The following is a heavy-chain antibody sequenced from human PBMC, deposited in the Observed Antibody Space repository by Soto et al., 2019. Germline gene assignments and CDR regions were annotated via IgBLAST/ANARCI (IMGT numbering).Heavy chain of an antibody. CDR3: ARDKRYYYDSRDAFDI. J-gene: IGHJ3*02. V-gene: IGHV1-18*04. CDR1: GYTFTSYG. D-gene: IGHD3-22*01. Sequence: ASVKVSCKASGYTFTSYGISWVRQAPGQGLEWMGWISAYNGNTNYAQKLQGRVTMTTDTSTSTAYMELRSLRSDDTAVYYCARDKRYYYDSRDAFDIWGQGTMVTVS. CDR2: ISAYNGNT.